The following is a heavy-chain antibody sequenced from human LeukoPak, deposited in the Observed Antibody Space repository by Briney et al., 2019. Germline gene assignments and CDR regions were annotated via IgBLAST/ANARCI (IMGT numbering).Heavy chain of an antibody. D-gene: IGHD6-19*01. Sequence: SETLSLTCTVSGGSISTSYWNWVRQPPGKGLEWIGYIYYSGSANYNPSLKSRVTISVDTSKNQFSLKLSSVTAADTAVYYCARLDSSGWHSYFDFWGQGTLVTVSS. CDR1: GGSISTSY. CDR3: ARLDSSGWHSYFDF. V-gene: IGHV4-59*08. CDR2: IYYSGSA. J-gene: IGHJ4*02.